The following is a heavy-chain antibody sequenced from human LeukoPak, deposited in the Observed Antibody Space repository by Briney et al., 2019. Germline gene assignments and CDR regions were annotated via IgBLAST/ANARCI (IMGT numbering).Heavy chain of an antibody. CDR3: ARDPGYCSGGSCYNWFDP. J-gene: IGHJ5*02. Sequence: ASVKVSCKASGYTFTGYYMHWVRQAPGQGLEWMGWINSNSGGTNYAQKFQGWVTMTRDTSISTAYMELSRLRSDDTAVYYCARDPGYCSGGSCYNWFDPWGQGTLVTVSS. D-gene: IGHD2-15*01. CDR1: GYTFTGYY. CDR2: INSNSGGT. V-gene: IGHV1-2*04.